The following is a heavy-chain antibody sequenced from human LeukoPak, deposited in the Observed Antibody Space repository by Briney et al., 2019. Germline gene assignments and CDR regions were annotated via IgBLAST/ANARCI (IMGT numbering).Heavy chain of an antibody. CDR1: GFTFSGYW. CDR2: IKQDGGEK. D-gene: IGHD3-10*01. CDR3: ARDRGFGQADV. J-gene: IGHJ6*04. Sequence: GGSLRLSCAASGFTFSGYWMSWLRQAPGKGLEWVANIKQDGGEKNYVDSVKGRFTIPRDNAKNSLYLQMNSLRAEDTAVYYCARDRGFGQADVWGKGTTVTVSS. V-gene: IGHV3-7*01.